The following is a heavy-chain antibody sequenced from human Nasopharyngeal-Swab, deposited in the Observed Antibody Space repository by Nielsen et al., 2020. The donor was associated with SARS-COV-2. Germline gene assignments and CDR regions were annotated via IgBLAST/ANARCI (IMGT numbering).Heavy chain of an antibody. V-gene: IGHV4-34*01. J-gene: IGHJ6*02. CDR2: INHSGST. Sequence: SETLSLTCAVYGGSFSGYYWSWIRQPPGKGLEWIGEINHSGSTNYNPSLKSRVTISVDTSKNQFSLKLSSVTAADTAVYYCARGSTVTTFYYYYYGMDVWGQGTTDTVSS. D-gene: IGHD4-17*01. CDR3: ARGSTVTTFYYYYYGMDV. CDR1: GGSFSGYY.